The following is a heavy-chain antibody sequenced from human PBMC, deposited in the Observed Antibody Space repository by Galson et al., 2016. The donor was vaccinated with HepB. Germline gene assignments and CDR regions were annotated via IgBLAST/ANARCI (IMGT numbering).Heavy chain of an antibody. Sequence: SLRLSCAASGFTFSNYWMSWVRQAPGEGLEWLVNIKQDGTQKDYVESVKGRFTISRDNARNSLYLQMNSLRVEDTAVYYCAREGKGGFDIWGQGTMVTVSS. CDR3: AREGKGGFDI. V-gene: IGHV3-7*01. J-gene: IGHJ3*02. CDR2: IKQDGTQK. CDR1: GFTFSNYW. D-gene: IGHD2-15*01.